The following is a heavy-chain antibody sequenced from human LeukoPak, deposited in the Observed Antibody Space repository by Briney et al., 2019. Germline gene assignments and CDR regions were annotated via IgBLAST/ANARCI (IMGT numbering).Heavy chain of an antibody. CDR3: ARVLVGATLHAFDI. V-gene: IGHV3-30*03. CDR1: GFTFSDYG. D-gene: IGHD1-26*01. Sequence: GGSLRLSCAASGFTFSDYGMHWVRQAPGKGLEWVAVISYDGSNKYYGDPVKGRFTISRDNSKNTLYLQMNSPRAEDTAVYYCARVLVGATLHAFDIWGQGTMVTVSS. J-gene: IGHJ3*02. CDR2: ISYDGSNK.